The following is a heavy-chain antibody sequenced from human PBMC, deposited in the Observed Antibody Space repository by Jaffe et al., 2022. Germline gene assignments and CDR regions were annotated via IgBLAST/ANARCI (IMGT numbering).Heavy chain of an antibody. CDR1: VDSISSYY. J-gene: IGHJ4*02. CDR3: ASTYSSSPSNFDY. V-gene: IGHV4-59*01. CDR2: IFYRGST. Sequence: QVQLQESGPGLVKPSETLSLTCTVSVDSISSYYWSWIRQPPGKGLEWVGYIFYRGSTNYNPSLKSRVTMSVDTSKNQFSLKLSSVTAADTAVYYCASTYSSSPSNFDYWGQGTLVTVSS. D-gene: IGHD6-13*01.